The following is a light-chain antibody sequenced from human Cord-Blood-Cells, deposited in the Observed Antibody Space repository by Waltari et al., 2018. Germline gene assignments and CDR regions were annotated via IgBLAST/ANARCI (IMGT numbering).Light chain of an antibody. Sequence: QSALTQPASVSGSPGQSLTISCTGTSSDVGGYNFFSWSQQHPGKAPQRMIYDVSKRPSGVSNRFPGSKSGNTASLTISGLQAEDEADYYCSSYTSSSTLGVFGTGTKVTVL. J-gene: IGLJ1*01. CDR2: DVS. CDR1: SSDVGGYNF. CDR3: SSYTSSSTLGV. V-gene: IGLV2-14*03.